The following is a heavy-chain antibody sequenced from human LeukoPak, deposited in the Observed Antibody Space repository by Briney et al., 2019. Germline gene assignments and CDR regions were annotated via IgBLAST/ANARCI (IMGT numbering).Heavy chain of an antibody. V-gene: IGHV4-59*02. J-gene: IGHJ4*02. Sequence: SQALSLTCSVSGDSVTSTYWSWIRQPPGKGLEWIAYGHHSESSNYNPSFRSRVTIPVDTSRNQFSLRLTSVTAADTAVYYCARESAGSLHDSTAAFHYWGQGILVIVSS. CDR3: ARESAGSLHDSTAAFHY. CDR1: GDSVTSTY. CDR2: GHHSESS. D-gene: IGHD2-8*02.